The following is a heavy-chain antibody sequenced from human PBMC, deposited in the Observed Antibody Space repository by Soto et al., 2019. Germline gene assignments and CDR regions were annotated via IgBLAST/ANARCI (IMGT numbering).Heavy chain of an antibody. V-gene: IGHV4-31*03. J-gene: IGHJ3*02. CDR1: GGSISSGGYY. Sequence: QVQLQESGPGLVKPSQTLSLTCTVSGGSISSGGYYWSWIRQHPGKGLEWIGYIYYGGSTYYNPFLNSRVTISVDTFKNQFSLKLSSVTAADTAVYYCARVSWARGGNSVGFAFDIWGEGTMVTVSS. CDR3: ARVSWARGGNSVGFAFDI. CDR2: IYYGGST. D-gene: IGHD2-21*02.